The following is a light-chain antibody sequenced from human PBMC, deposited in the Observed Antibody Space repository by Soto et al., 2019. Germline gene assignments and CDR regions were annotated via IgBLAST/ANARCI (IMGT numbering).Light chain of an antibody. J-gene: IGLJ3*02. CDR2: DNY. Sequence: QSVLTQPPSVSAAPGQKVTVSCSGSSSNIGNNDVSWYQQFPGTSPKLLIYDNYKRPSGIPDRFSGSKSGTSATLGITGLXTGXEAXYYCGTWDSSLSAEVFGGGTKLTVL. CDR3: GTWDSSLSAEV. V-gene: IGLV1-51*01. CDR1: SSNIGNND.